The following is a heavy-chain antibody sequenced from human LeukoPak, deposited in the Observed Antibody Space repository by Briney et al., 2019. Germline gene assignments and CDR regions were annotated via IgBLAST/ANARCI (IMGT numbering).Heavy chain of an antibody. CDR1: GFSFNSYA. CDR3: AKGGYDYVEVAYYDF. CDR2: IIASSGST. J-gene: IGHJ4*02. V-gene: IGHV3-23*01. Sequence: GGSLRLSCAASGFSFNSYAITWVRQAPGKGLEWVSIIIASSGSTFYADSVKGRFTISRDNSKNTLYLQMNSLRVEDTAVYYCAKGGYDYVEVAYYDFWGQGTLVTLSS. D-gene: IGHD5-12*01.